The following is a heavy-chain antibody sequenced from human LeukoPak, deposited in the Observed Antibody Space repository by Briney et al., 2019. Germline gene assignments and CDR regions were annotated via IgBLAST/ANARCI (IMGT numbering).Heavy chain of an antibody. CDR3: AKDETHSSGWAPFDS. CDR1: GITFSSYA. CDR2: ISGSGGTT. Sequence: GGSLRLSCAASGITFSSYAMSWARQAPGKGLEWVSGISGSGGTTYYADSVKGRFTISRDNARNTLFLQMNSLRVEDTAVYYCAKDETHSSGWAPFDSWGQGTLVIVSS. D-gene: IGHD6-19*01. J-gene: IGHJ4*02. V-gene: IGHV3-23*01.